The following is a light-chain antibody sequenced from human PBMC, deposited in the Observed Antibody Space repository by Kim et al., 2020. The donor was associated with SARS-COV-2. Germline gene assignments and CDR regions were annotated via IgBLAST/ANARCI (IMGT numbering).Light chain of an antibody. Sequence: EIVLTQSPATVSLSPGERATLSCRASQSFSSHLAWYQQKPGQAPRLLIYDASNRATGIPARINGSGSGTDFTLTISSLEPEDFAVYYCQHNKTFGQGTKVDIK. CDR1: QSFSSH. CDR2: DAS. CDR3: QHNKT. V-gene: IGKV3-11*01. J-gene: IGKJ1*01.